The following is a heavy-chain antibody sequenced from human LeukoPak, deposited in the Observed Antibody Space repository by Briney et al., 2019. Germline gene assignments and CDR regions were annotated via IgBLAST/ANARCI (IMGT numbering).Heavy chain of an antibody. CDR2: IIPIFGTA. CDR3: ARGGPYDYGVLDY. V-gene: IGHV1-69*06. J-gene: IGHJ4*02. D-gene: IGHD4-17*01. CDR1: GYTFTGYY. Sequence: EASVKVSCKASGYTFTGYYMHWVRQAPGQGLEWMGGIIPIFGTANYAQKFQGRVTITADKSTSTAYMELSSLRSEDTAVYYCARGGPYDYGVLDYWGQGTLVTVSS.